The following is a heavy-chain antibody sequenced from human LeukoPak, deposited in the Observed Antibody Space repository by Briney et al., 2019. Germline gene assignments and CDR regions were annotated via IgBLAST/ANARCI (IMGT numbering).Heavy chain of an antibody. Sequence: SETLSLTCGVSGYSIGSSYYWAWIRQPPGKGLEWIGNVYQSGTTYYFPSLKSRVTMSVDTSKNQFSLKLSSVTAADTAVYYCARAGGYYDSSGYGIDYWGQGTLVTVSS. D-gene: IGHD3-22*01. CDR1: GYSIGSSYY. CDR2: VYQSGTT. CDR3: ARAGGYYDSSGYGIDY. V-gene: IGHV4-38-2*01. J-gene: IGHJ4*02.